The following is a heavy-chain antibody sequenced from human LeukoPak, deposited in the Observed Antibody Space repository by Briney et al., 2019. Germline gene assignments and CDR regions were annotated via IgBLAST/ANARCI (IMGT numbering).Heavy chain of an antibody. CDR3: AGRGDDYSNPLGYYYGMDV. D-gene: IGHD4-11*01. J-gene: IGHJ6*04. V-gene: IGHV4-59*01. CDR1: GGSISSYY. Sequence: SETLSLTCTVSGGSISSYYWSWIRQPPGKGLEWIGYIYYSGSTNYNPSLKSRVTISVDTSKNQFSLKLSSVTAADTAVYYCAGRGDDYSNPLGYYYGMDVWGKGTTVTVSS. CDR2: IYYSGST.